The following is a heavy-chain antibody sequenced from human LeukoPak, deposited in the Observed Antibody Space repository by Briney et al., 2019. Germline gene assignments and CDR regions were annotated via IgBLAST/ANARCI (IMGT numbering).Heavy chain of an antibody. CDR1: GGSISSYY. V-gene: IGHV4-59*01. D-gene: IGHD6-19*01. J-gene: IGHJ1*01. CDR3: ARGRSGWEAPQYFQH. CDR2: IYYSGST. Sequence: NPSETLSLTCTVSGGSISSYYWSWIRQPPGKGLEWIGYIYYSGSTNYNPSLKSRVTISVDTSKNQFSLKLSSVTAADTAVYYCARGRSGWEAPQYFQHWGQGTLVTVSP.